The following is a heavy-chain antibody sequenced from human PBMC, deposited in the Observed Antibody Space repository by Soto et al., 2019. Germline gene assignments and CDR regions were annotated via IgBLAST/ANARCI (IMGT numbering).Heavy chain of an antibody. V-gene: IGHV1-69*13. Sequence: SVKVSCKASGGTFSSYAISWVRQAPGQGLEWMGGIIPIFGTANYAQKFQGRVTITADESTSTAYMELSSLRSEDTAVYYCARLLVVAATSYFDYWGQGTLVTVSS. D-gene: IGHD2-15*01. CDR1: GGTFSSYA. CDR2: IIPIFGTA. J-gene: IGHJ4*02. CDR3: ARLLVVAATSYFDY.